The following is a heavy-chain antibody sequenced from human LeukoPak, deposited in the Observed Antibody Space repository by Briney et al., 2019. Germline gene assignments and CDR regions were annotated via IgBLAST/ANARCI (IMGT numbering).Heavy chain of an antibody. CDR2: IDWDDDK. CDR1: GFSLSTRGMC. V-gene: IGHV2-70*17. Sequence: SGPTLVNPTQTLTLTCTFSGFSLSTRGMCVSWIRQPPGKALEWLARIDWDDDKFYGTSLKTRLTISKDTSKNQVVLTMTNMDPVDTATYCCARTRTSSPFDYWGQGTLVTVSS. D-gene: IGHD6-13*01. J-gene: IGHJ4*02. CDR3: ARTRTSSPFDY.